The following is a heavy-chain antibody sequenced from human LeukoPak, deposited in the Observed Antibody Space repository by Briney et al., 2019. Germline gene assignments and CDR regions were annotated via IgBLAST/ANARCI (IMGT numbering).Heavy chain of an antibody. J-gene: IGHJ4*02. D-gene: IGHD6-19*01. CDR3: ARSCSSGWLEGYYFDY. CDR1: GYTFTAYY. Sequence: ASVKVSCKASGYTFTAYYIHWVRQAPGQGLEWMGWINPNSGGTSYAQRFQGRVTLTRDTSISTAYMELSRLGPDDTAVYYCARSCSSGWLEGYYFDYWGQGTLVTVSS. CDR2: INPNSGGT. V-gene: IGHV1-2*02.